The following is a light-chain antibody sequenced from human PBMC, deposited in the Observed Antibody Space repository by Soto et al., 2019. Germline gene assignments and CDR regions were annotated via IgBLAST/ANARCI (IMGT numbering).Light chain of an antibody. Sequence: EIVLTQSPVTLSLSPGERATLSCRSSQTVSRMYLSWFQQKPGQAPRLLIYDASNRATGIPARFSGRGSGTDFTLTISSLEPEDFAVYYCQQRSSAITFGQGTRLEI. J-gene: IGKJ5*01. V-gene: IGKV3D-7*01. CDR2: DAS. CDR3: QQRSSAIT. CDR1: QTVSRMY.